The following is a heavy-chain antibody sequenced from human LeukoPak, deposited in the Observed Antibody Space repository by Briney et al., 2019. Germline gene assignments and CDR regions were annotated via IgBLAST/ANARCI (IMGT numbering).Heavy chain of an antibody. Sequence: ASVKVSCKASGYTFTSYDINWVRQATGQGLEWMGWMNPNSGNTGYAQKFQGRVTITADKFTSTAYMELSSLRSEDTAVYYCARDWESDPPYYFDYWGQGTLVTVSS. V-gene: IGHV1-8*01. J-gene: IGHJ4*02. CDR1: GYTFTSYD. CDR3: ARDWESDPPYYFDY. CDR2: MNPNSGNT. D-gene: IGHD1-26*01.